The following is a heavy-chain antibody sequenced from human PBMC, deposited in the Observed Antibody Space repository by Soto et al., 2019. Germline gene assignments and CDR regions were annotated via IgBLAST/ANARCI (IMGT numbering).Heavy chain of an antibody. D-gene: IGHD6-19*01. J-gene: IGHJ4*02. Sequence: EVQLLESGGGLVQPGGSLRLSCAASGFTFSSYAMSWVRQAPGKGLEWVSAISGSGGSTYYADSVKGRFTISRDNSKNTPYLQMNSLSAEDTAVYYCARRSSGWYFDYWGQGTLVTVSS. V-gene: IGHV3-23*01. CDR2: ISGSGGST. CDR3: ARRSSGWYFDY. CDR1: GFTFSSYA.